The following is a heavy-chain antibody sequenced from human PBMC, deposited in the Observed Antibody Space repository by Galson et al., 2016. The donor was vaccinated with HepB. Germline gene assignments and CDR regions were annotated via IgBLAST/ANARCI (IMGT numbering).Heavy chain of an antibody. CDR2: IYSSGTT. J-gene: IGHJ4*02. CDR3: ARVTRGWRTYYFDY. V-gene: IGHV4-61*01. CDR1: GGSVSSGSYY. D-gene: IGHD6-19*01. Sequence: SETLSLTCTVSGGSVSSGSYYWSWIRQPPGKGLEWIGYIYSSGTTNYNPSLKSRVTISLDTSKNQFSLMLSSVTAADTAVYYCARVTRGWRTYYFDYWGQGTLVTVSS.